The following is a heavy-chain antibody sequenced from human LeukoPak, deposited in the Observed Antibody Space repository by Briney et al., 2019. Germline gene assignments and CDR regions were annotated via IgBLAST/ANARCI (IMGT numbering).Heavy chain of an antibody. D-gene: IGHD2-2*02. Sequence: ASVKVSCKASGYTFTGYYMLWVRQAPGQGLEWMVWINPNSGGTNYAQKFQGRVTMTRDTSISTAYMELSRLRSDDTAVYYCVIPWKGDRGYCSSTSCYRGDYWGQGTLVTVSS. CDR3: VIPWKGDRGYCSSTSCYRGDY. CDR1: GYTFTGYY. V-gene: IGHV1-2*02. J-gene: IGHJ4*02. CDR2: INPNSGGT.